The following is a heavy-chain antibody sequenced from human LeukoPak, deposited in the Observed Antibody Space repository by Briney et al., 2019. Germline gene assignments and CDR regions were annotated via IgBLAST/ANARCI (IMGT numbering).Heavy chain of an antibody. V-gene: IGHV1-69*04. CDR2: IIPILGIA. CDR3: AGLGTNLAVAGSRIRSDY. Sequence: SVKVSCKASGGTFSSYAISWVRQAPGQGLEWMGRIIPILGIANYAQKFQGRVTITADKSTSTAYMELSSLRSEDTAVYYCAGLGTNLAVAGSRIRSDYWGQGTLVTVSS. J-gene: IGHJ4*02. CDR1: GGTFSSYA. D-gene: IGHD6-19*01.